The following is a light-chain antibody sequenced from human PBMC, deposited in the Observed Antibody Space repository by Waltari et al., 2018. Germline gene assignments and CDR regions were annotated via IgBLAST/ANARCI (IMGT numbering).Light chain of an antibody. CDR2: DVS. Sequence: QSALTQPRSVSGSPGQSVTISCTGTSSDVSGYNYVSWYQQHPGKAPKLMIYDVSKRPSGVLDRFSGSKSGNTASLTISGLQAEDEADYYCCSFAGSYVFGTGTKVTVL. CDR3: CSFAGSYV. CDR1: SSDVSGYNY. V-gene: IGLV2-11*01. J-gene: IGLJ1*01.